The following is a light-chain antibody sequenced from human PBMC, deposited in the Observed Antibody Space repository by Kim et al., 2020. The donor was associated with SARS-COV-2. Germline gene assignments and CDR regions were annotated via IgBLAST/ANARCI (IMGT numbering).Light chain of an antibody. Sequence: QSVLTQPPSASGTPGQRVTISCSGSSSNVGSNYVYWYQQVPGTAPKLLIYSNDQRPSGVPDRFSGSKSGTSASLAISGLRSEDEAEYHCAAWDDSLSAVVFGGGTKVTVL. CDR1: SSNVGSNY. J-gene: IGLJ2*01. CDR2: SND. V-gene: IGLV1-47*02. CDR3: AAWDDSLSAVV.